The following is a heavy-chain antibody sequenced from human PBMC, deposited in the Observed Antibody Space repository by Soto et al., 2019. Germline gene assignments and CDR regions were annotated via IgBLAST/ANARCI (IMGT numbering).Heavy chain of an antibody. CDR1: GGSISSSSYY. CDR2: IYYSGST. D-gene: IGHD6-13*01. CDR3: ARHPSSWSQPHFDY. J-gene: IGHJ4*02. Sequence: QLQLQESGPGLVKPSETLSLTCTVSGGSISSSSYYWGWIRQPPGKGLEWIGSIYYSGSTYYNPSLKSRVTISVDTSKNQFSLKLSSVTAADTAVYYCARHPSSWSQPHFDYWGQGTLVTVSS. V-gene: IGHV4-39*01.